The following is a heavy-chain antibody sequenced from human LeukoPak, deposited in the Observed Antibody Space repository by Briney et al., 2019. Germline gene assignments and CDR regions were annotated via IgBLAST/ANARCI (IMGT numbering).Heavy chain of an antibody. CDR1: GFTFSSYW. D-gene: IGHD6-6*01. J-gene: IGHJ4*02. CDR3: AGISYSGTWPVGY. Sequence: GGSLRLSCAASGFTFSSYWMHWVRQAPGKGLEWVSAVSGGGDTTYTADSVKGRFTISRDNSKNTIYLQMNTLITEDTALYYCAGISYSGTWPVGYWGQGTLVTVTA. CDR2: VSGGGDTT. V-gene: IGHV3-23*01.